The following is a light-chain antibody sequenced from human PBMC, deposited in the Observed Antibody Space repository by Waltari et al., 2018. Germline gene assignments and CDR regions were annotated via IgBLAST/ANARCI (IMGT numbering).Light chain of an antibody. CDR2: AAS. Sequence: DIQLTQSPSFLSASVGDRVTITCRASQAISSYLAWYQQKPGRAPKLLIYAASTLQSGVPSGFSGSGSGTEFTLTISSLQPEDFAVYYCQQYGSSPYTFGQGTKLEIK. J-gene: IGKJ2*01. V-gene: IGKV1-9*01. CDR3: QQYGSSPYT. CDR1: QAISSY.